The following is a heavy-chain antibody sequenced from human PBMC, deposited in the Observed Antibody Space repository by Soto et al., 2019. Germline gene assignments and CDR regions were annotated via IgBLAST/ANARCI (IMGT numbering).Heavy chain of an antibody. V-gene: IGHV5-51*01. CDR2: IYPGDSDT. J-gene: IGHJ6*02. D-gene: IGHD6-13*01. CDR1: GYSFTSYW. Sequence: GESLKISCKGSGYSFTSYWVGWVRQMPGKGLEWMGIIYPGDSDTRYSPSFQGQVTISADKSISTAYLQWSSLKASDTAMYYCARHRTNSSSWSLYYYYGMDVWGQGTTVTVSS. CDR3: ARHRTNSSSWSLYYYYGMDV.